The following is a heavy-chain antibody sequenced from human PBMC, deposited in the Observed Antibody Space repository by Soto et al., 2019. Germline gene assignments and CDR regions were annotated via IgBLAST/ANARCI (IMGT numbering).Heavy chain of an antibody. D-gene: IGHD4-17*01. V-gene: IGHV3-48*01. J-gene: IGHJ4*02. CDR1: GFTFSSYS. CDR2: ISGSSSTI. CDR3: ARFPHGDYFDY. Sequence: GGSLRLSCAASGFTFSSYSMNWVRQAPGKGLEWVSYISGSSSTIYYAEYVKGRITISRDNAKNSLYLQMNSLRAEDTAVYYCARFPHGDYFDYWGQGTLVTVSS.